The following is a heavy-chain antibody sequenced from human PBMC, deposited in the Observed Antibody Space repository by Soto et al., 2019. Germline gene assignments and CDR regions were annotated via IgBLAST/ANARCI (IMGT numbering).Heavy chain of an antibody. D-gene: IGHD4-4*01. CDR1: GYSFTSYW. Sequence: GESLKISCKGSGYSFTSYWIGWVRQMPGKGLKWMGIIYPGDSDTRYSPSIQGQVTISADKSISTAYMQWSSLKASDTAVYYRARGGIFFYSNQGSEPSAYYYYSGRDVWGQGTTVTVS. J-gene: IGHJ6*02. V-gene: IGHV5-51*01. CDR3: ARGGIFFYSNQGSEPSAYYYYSGRDV. CDR2: IYPGDSDT.